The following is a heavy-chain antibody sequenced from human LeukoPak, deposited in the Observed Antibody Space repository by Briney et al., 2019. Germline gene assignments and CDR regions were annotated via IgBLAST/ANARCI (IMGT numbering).Heavy chain of an antibody. CDR3: TRLSVMYQTGDAFDI. CDR2: IRSKANSYAT. J-gene: IGHJ3*02. Sequence: GGSLRLSCAASGFTFSGSAMHWVRQASGKGLEWVGRIRSKANSYATAYAASVKGRFTISRDDSKNTAYLQMNSLKTEDTAVYYCTRLSVMYQTGDAFDIWGQGTMVTVSS. V-gene: IGHV3-73*01. D-gene: IGHD2-8*02. CDR1: GFTFSGSA.